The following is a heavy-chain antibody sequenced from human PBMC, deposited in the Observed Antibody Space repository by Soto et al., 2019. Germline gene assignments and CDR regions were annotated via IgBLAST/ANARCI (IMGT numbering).Heavy chain of an antibody. D-gene: IGHD5-12*01. Sequence: GGSLRLSCAAAGFTFSSYGMNWVRPAPGKGLEWVAIISYDGSNKDYADSVKGRFTISRDNSKNTLYLQVNSLTAEDTAVYYCARDPYSGYAGGIHWFDPWGQGTLVTVSS. CDR2: ISYDGSNK. V-gene: IGHV3-30*03. CDR3: ARDPYSGYAGGIHWFDP. J-gene: IGHJ5*02. CDR1: GFTFSSYG.